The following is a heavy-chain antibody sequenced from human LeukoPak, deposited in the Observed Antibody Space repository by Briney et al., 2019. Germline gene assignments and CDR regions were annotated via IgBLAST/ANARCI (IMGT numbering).Heavy chain of an antibody. D-gene: IGHD1-1*01. CDR2: ISGSGGST. CDR1: GFTFSSYV. CDR3: AKGIYNWNDGIDY. V-gene: IGHV3-23*01. Sequence: PGGSLRLSCVASGFTFSSYVMNWVRQAPGKGLEWVSAISGSGGSTYYADSVKGRFTISRDNSKNTLYLQMNGLRAEDTAVYYCAKGIYNWNDGIDYWGQGTLVTVSS. J-gene: IGHJ4*02.